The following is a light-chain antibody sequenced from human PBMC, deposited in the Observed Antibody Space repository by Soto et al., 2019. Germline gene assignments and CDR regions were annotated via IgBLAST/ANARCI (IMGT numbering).Light chain of an antibody. CDR3: QQYNNWPQT. CDR1: QSVSSN. J-gene: IGKJ1*01. Sequence: EIVMTQSPATLSVSPEERATLSCRASQSVSSNLAWYQQKPGQAPRLLIYGASTRATGIPARFSGSGSGTEFTLTISSLQSEDFAVYYCQQYNNWPQTFGQGTKMDIK. V-gene: IGKV3-15*01. CDR2: GAS.